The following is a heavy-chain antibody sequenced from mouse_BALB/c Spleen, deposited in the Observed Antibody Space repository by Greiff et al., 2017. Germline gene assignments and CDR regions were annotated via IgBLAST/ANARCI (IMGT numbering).Heavy chain of an antibody. CDR1: GFNIKDYY. J-gene: IGHJ4*01. CDR3: NALGSTMITTDAMDY. CDR2: IDPENGDT. Sequence: EVQLQQSGAELVRSGASVKLSCTASGFNIKDYYMHWVKQRPEQGLEWIGWIDPENGDTEYAPKFQGKATMTADTSSNTAYLQLSSLTSEDTAVYYCNALGSTMITTDAMDYWGQGTSVTVSS. D-gene: IGHD2-4*01. V-gene: IGHV14-4*02.